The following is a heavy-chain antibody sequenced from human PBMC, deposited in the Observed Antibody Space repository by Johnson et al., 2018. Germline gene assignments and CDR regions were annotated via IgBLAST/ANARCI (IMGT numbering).Heavy chain of an antibody. J-gene: IGHJ6*02. D-gene: IGHD1-26*01. Sequence: VQLVQSGGGLVQXGGSLRLSCAASGFTFSSYWMSWVRQAPGKGLEWVANIKQDGSEKYYVDSVKGRFPISRENAKNSLYRQMNSLRAEDTAVYYCASSLIIVGAMGMGDVWGQGTTVTVSS. CDR3: ASSLIIVGAMGMGDV. V-gene: IGHV3-7*01. CDR2: IKQDGSEK. CDR1: GFTFSSYW.